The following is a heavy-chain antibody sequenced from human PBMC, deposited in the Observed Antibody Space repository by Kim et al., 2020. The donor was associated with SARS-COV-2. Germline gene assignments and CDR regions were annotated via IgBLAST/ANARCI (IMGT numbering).Heavy chain of an antibody. D-gene: IGHD6-6*01. CDR2: IYYSGST. J-gene: IGHJ5*02. CDR1: GGSISSYY. Sequence: SETLSLTCTVSGGSISSYYWSWIRQPPGKGLEWIGYIYYSGSTNYNPSLKSRVTISVDTSKNQFSLKLSSVTAADTAVYYCARVGAARRGWFDPWGQGTPVTVSS. CDR3: ARVGAARRGWFDP. V-gene: IGHV4-59*13.